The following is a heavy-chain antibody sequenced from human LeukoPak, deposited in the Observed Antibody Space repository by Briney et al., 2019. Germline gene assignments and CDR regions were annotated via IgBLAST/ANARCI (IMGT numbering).Heavy chain of an antibody. D-gene: IGHD3-22*01. CDR3: ARGFDGSGYYYGY. CDR2: INHSGST. J-gene: IGHJ4*02. CDR1: GGSISNHY. Sequence: SETLSLTCSVSGGSISNHYWSWIRQPPGKGLEWIGEINHSGSTNYNPSLKSRVTISVDTSKNQFSLKLSSVTAADTAVYYCARGFDGSGYYYGYWGQGTLVTVS. V-gene: IGHV4-34*01.